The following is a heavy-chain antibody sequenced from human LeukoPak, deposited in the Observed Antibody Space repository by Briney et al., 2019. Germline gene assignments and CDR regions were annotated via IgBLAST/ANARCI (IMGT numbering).Heavy chain of an antibody. CDR2: ISYSGGNT. D-gene: IGHD1-26*01. CDR1: GLTFSSYA. J-gene: IGHJ4*02. Sequence: PGGSLRLSCAASGLTFSSYAMNWVRQAPGKGLEWVSTISYSGGNTYYVDSVKGRFTISRDNSENTLYLQLNSLRAEDTAVYYCAKAASGSYLYYFDYWGQETLVTVSS. V-gene: IGHV3-23*01. CDR3: AKAASGSYLYYFDY.